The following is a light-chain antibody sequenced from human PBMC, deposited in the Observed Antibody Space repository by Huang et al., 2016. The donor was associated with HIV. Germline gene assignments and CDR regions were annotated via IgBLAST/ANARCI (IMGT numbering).Light chain of an antibody. V-gene: IGKV1-39*01. CDR2: GAS. Sequence: DIQMTQSPSSLSASVGDRVTITCRASQSINNHLNWYQQKPGKAPNLLIFGASSLQRGVPSRFSGSGSGTVFTLTISSLQPEDFATYYCQQTSTAPMFSFGQGTELEIK. CDR3: QQTSTAPMFS. CDR1: QSINNH. J-gene: IGKJ2*03.